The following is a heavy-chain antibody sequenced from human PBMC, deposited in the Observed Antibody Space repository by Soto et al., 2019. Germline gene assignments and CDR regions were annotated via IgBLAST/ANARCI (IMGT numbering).Heavy chain of an antibody. CDR2: IYYSGST. D-gene: IGHD1-20*01. J-gene: IGHJ4*02. CDR3: ARHDMALRYPLYFDY. V-gene: IGHV4-39*01. Sequence: SETLSLTCTVSGGSISSSSYYWGWIRQPPGKGLEWIGSIYYSGSTYYNPSLKSRVTISVDTSKNQFSLKLSSVTAADTAVYYCARHDMALRYPLYFDYWGQGTLVTVSS. CDR1: GGSISSSSYY.